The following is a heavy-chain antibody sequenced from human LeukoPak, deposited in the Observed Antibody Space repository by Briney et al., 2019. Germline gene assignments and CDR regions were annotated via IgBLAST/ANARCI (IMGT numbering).Heavy chain of an antibody. D-gene: IGHD3-22*01. CDR1: GFTFSSYS. V-gene: IGHV3-21*01. CDR2: ISSSSSYI. CDR3: AKDSSVYYYDSRSLDY. J-gene: IGHJ4*02. Sequence: PGGSLRLSCAASGFTFSSYSMNWVRQAPGKGLEWVSSISSSSSYIYYADSVKGRFTISRDNAKNSLYLQMNSLRAEDTAVYYCAKDSSVYYYDSRSLDYWGQGTLVTVSS.